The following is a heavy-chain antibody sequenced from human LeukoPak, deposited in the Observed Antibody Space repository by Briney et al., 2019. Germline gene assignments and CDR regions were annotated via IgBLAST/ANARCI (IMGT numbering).Heavy chain of an antibody. D-gene: IGHD2-21*01. V-gene: IGHV3-23*01. CDR1: GFTLSSYA. Sequence: PGGSLRLSCAASGFTLSSYAMSWVRQAPGKGLEWGSAISDSGNTYHADSVKGRFTISRDSYKHTLFLQMNRLRPEDADVYYCAKAPVTTCRGAYCYPFDYWGQGTLVTVSS. J-gene: IGHJ4*02. CDR2: ISDSGNT. CDR3: AKAPVTTCRGAYCYPFDY.